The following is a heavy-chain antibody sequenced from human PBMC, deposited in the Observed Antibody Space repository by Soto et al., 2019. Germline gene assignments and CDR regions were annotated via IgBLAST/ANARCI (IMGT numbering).Heavy chain of an antibody. CDR2: IYSGGST. D-gene: IGHD3-10*01. Sequence: GGSLRLSCAASASTVSSNYMSWVRQAPGKGLEWVSVIYSGGSTYYADSVKGRFTISRDNSKNTLYLQMNSLRAEDTAVYYCAKDSSPLWPGEDYWGQGTLVTVSS. V-gene: IGHV3-66*01. J-gene: IGHJ4*02. CDR3: AKDSSPLWPGEDY. CDR1: ASTVSSNY.